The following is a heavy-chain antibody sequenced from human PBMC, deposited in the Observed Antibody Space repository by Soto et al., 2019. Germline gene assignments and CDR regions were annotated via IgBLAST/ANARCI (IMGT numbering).Heavy chain of an antibody. CDR3: ARLSSQMASFDY. CDR2: IYWNDDK. D-gene: IGHD3-10*01. J-gene: IGHJ4*02. V-gene: IGHV2-5*01. Sequence: QITLKESGPTLVKPTQTLTLTCTFSGFSLSTSGVGVGWIRQPPGKALEWLALIYWNDDKRYSPSLESRLTITKNTSKNQVVLTMTNMDPVDIATYYCARLSSQMASFDYWGQGTLVTVSS. CDR1: GFSLSTSGVG.